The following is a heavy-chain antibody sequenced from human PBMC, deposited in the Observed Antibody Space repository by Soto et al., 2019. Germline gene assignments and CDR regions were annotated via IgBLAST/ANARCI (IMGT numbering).Heavy chain of an antibody. J-gene: IGHJ5*02. D-gene: IGHD2-15*01. V-gene: IGHV1-8*01. CDR2: MNPNTGNT. Sequence: VASVKVSCKASGYPFTSSDVCWVRQATGQGLELMGWMNPNTGNTGYAQKFQGRVTMNRNTSISTAYMELSSLRSEDTAVYYCARGSIHCSGGSCYSDWFDPWGQGTAVTV. CDR1: GYPFTSSD. CDR3: ARGSIHCSGGSCYSDWFDP.